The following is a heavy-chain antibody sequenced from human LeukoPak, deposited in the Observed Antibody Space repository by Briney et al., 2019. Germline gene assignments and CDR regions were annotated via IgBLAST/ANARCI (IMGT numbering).Heavy chain of an antibody. Sequence: GGSLRLSCAASGSTFSDYYMYWIRQAPGKGLEWVSYISSSSSSYTNYADSVKGRFTISRDNAKNSLYLQMNSLRAEDTAVYYCARLNDRSSWYFDYWGQGTLVTVSS. CDR3: ARLNDRSSWYFDY. D-gene: IGHD6-13*01. V-gene: IGHV3-11*06. CDR2: ISSSSSSYT. J-gene: IGHJ4*02. CDR1: GSTFSDYY.